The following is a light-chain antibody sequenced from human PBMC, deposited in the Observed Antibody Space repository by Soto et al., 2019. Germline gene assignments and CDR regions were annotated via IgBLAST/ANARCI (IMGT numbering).Light chain of an antibody. CDR1: QSISSSY. Sequence: EIVLTQSPGTLSLSPGERATLSCRASQSISSSYLAWYQQKPGQAPRLLVYGASSRATGIPDRFSGSGSGTDFTLTSSRLEPEDFAVYYGQQFDNSPPRYTFGQGTKLEIK. CDR3: QQFDNSPPRYT. J-gene: IGKJ2*01. V-gene: IGKV3-20*01. CDR2: GAS.